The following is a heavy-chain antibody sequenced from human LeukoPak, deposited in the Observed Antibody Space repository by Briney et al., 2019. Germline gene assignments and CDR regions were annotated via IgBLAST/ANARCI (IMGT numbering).Heavy chain of an antibody. J-gene: IGHJ1*01. CDR3: ATYSILNAREFRY. V-gene: IGHV3-7*01. CDR1: GFGLSSYT. D-gene: IGHD4-11*01. Sequence: GGSLRLSCAASGFGLSSYTMNWVRQAPGKGLEWVANVQHIGGETYYVDSVKGRFTISRDNAKNSVYLQMNSLGADDTAVYYCATYSILNAREFRYWGQGTLVTVTS. CDR2: VQHIGGET.